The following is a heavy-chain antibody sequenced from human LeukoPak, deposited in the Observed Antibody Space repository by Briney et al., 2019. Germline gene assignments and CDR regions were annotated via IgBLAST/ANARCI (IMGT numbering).Heavy chain of an antibody. CDR1: GFTFSSYW. D-gene: IGHD3-9*01. CDR2: IKQDGSEK. Sequence: GGSLRLSCAASGFTFSSYWMSWVRQAPGKGLEWVANIKQDGSEKYYVDSVKGRFTISRDNAKNSLYLQMNSLRAEDTAVYYCAREAPLTGYLTGGFDYWGQGTLVTVSS. V-gene: IGHV3-7*03. CDR3: AREAPLTGYLTGGFDY. J-gene: IGHJ4*02.